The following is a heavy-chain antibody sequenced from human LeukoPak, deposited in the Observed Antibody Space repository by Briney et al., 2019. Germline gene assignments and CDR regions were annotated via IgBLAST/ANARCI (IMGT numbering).Heavy chain of an antibody. Sequence: ASVKVSRKASGYTFNAYYLHWVRQAPGQGLEWMGWINPNSGDTKYAQKFQGRVTMTGDTSISTAYMELSRLRFDDTAVYYCAILRLSTGLWWFFDLWGRGTLVTVSS. V-gene: IGHV1-2*02. CDR3: AILRLSTGLWWFFDL. J-gene: IGHJ2*01. CDR1: GYTFNAYY. D-gene: IGHD2-8*02. CDR2: INPNSGDT.